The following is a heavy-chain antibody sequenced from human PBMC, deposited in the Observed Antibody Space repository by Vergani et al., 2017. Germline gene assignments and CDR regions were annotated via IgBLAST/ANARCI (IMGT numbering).Heavy chain of an antibody. J-gene: IGHJ5*02. CDR1: GGSFSGYY. V-gene: IGHV4-34*01. Sequence: QVQLQQWGAGLLKPSETLSLTCAVYGGSFSGYYWSWIRQPPGKGLEWIGEINHSGSTNYNPSLKSRVTISVDTSKNQFSLKLSSVTAAATAVYYCARGTPSAARPRGSWFDPWGQGTLVTVSS. D-gene: IGHD6-6*01. CDR2: INHSGST. CDR3: ARGTPSAARPRGSWFDP.